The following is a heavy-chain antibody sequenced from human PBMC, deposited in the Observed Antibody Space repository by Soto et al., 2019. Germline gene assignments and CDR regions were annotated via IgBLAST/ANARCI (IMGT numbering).Heavy chain of an antibody. CDR2: IWYDGSNK. D-gene: IGHD2-15*01. V-gene: IGHV3-33*01. CDR1: GFTFSSYG. Sequence: QVQLVESGGGVVQPGRSLRLSCAASGFTFSSYGMHGVRQAPGKGLEWVAVIWYDGSNKYYADSVKGRFTISRDNSKNTLYLQMNSLRAEDTAVYYCAREEGYCSGGSCDYYGMDVWGQGTTVTVSS. J-gene: IGHJ6*02. CDR3: AREEGYCSGGSCDYYGMDV.